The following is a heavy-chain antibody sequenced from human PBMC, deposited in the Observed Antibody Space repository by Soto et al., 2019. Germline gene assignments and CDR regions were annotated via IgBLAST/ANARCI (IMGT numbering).Heavy chain of an antibody. CDR3: VRHRLLTPPVY. D-gene: IGHD1-26*01. V-gene: IGHV4-39*01. CDR2: IYYSGST. CDR1: GGSISISSYY. Sequence: PSETLSLTCTVSGGSISISSYYWGWIRQPPRKGLEWIGSIYYSGSTYYNPSLKSRVTISVDTSKNQFSLKLSSVTAADTAVYYCVRHRLLTPPVYWGQGTPVTVSS. J-gene: IGHJ4*02.